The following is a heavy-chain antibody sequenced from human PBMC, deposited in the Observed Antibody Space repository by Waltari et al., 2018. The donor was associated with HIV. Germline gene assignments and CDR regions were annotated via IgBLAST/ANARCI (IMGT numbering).Heavy chain of an antibody. CDR3: ARDICNGGSCYAYYFDY. D-gene: IGHD2-15*01. Sequence: QVQLVQSGAEVKKPGASVKVSCKASGYTFTGYYMHWVRQAPGQGLEWMGWSNPDKSSKKYAQKFQCRVTMTRDTAISTAYMELSRLRSDDTAVYYCARDICNGGSCYAYYFDYWGQGTLVTVSS. CDR2: SNPDKSSK. V-gene: IGHV1-2*02. CDR1: GYTFTGYY. J-gene: IGHJ4*02.